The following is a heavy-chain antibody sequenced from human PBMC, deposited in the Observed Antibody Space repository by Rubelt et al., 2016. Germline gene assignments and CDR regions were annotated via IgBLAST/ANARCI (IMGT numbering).Heavy chain of an antibody. CDR3: ARVYDSSDTYYFDY. D-gene: IGHD3-22*01. CDR1: GYTFTSYY. J-gene: IGHJ4*02. Sequence: QVQLVQSGAEVKKPGASVKVSCKASGYTFTSYYMHWVRQAPGQGLEWMGIINPSGGSTSYEKKFQGKVTWPRDTSTSTVYMELSSLRSEDTAVYYCARVYDSSDTYYFDYWGQGTLVTVSS. V-gene: IGHV1-46*01. CDR2: INPSGGST.